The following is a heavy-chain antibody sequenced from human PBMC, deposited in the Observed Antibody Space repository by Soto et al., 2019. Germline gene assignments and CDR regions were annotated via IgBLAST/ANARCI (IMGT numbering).Heavy chain of an antibody. J-gene: IGHJ4*02. D-gene: IGHD4-17*01. Sequence: QVQLQESGPGVVKPSQTLSLTCTVSGDSISSDDYYWSWIRQPPGKGLEWIGYISYSGTTSYNPSLKSRVLFSVDTSKKKFSLKLTSVTAADTAVYYCARSHDYSAYRFDCWGQGTLVTVSS. CDR2: ISYSGTT. CDR3: ARSHDYSAYRFDC. CDR1: GDSISSDDYY. V-gene: IGHV4-30-4*01.